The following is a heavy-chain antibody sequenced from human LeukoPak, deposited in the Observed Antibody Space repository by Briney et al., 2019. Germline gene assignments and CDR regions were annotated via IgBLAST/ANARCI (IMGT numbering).Heavy chain of an antibody. CDR2: ISYDGSNK. Sequence: GGSLRLSCAASGFTFSSYGMHWVRQAPGKGLEWVAVISYDGSNKYYADSVKGRFTISRDNSKNTLYLQMSSLRAEDTAVYYCAKPPDSGYDYPDYWGQGTLVTVSS. V-gene: IGHV3-30*18. CDR3: AKPPDSGYDYPDY. D-gene: IGHD5-12*01. J-gene: IGHJ4*02. CDR1: GFTFSSYG.